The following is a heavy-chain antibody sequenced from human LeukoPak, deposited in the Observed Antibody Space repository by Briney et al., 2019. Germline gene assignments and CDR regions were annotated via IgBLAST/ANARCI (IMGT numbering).Heavy chain of an antibody. CDR1: GGSMSSYY. CDR2: IYTSGST. J-gene: IGHJ4*02. CDR3: AGIVGATTQQFDF. Sequence: SETLSLTCTVSGGSMSSYYRSWIRQPPGKGLEWIGYIYTSGSTNYNPSLKSRVTISVDTSKNQFSLKLSSVTAADTAVYYCAGIVGATTQQFDFWGQGTLVTVSS. D-gene: IGHD1-26*01. V-gene: IGHV4-4*09.